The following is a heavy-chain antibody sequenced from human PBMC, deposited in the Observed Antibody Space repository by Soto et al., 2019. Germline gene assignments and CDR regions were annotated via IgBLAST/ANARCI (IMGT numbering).Heavy chain of an antibody. D-gene: IGHD2-2*01. CDR1: GGSFSGYY. J-gene: IGHJ6*02. CDR3: AREGVVPAAITGYYYYGMDV. Sequence: TLSLTCAVYGGSFSGYYWSWIRHPPGDGLEWIGEINHSGSTNCNPSLKSRVTISVDTSKNQFSLKLSSVTAADTAVYYCAREGVVPAAITGYYYYGMDVWGQGTTVTVSS. V-gene: IGHV4-34*01. CDR2: INHSGST.